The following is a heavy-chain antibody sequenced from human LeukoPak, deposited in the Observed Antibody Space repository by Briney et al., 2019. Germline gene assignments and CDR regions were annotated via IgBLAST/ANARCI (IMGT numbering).Heavy chain of an antibody. CDR3: ARGCAGPLGYYYYYYYMDV. CDR1: GGSISSYY. D-gene: IGHD2-21*01. J-gene: IGHJ6*03. V-gene: IGHV4-59*01. CDR2: IYYSGST. Sequence: SETLSLTCTVSGGSISSYYWSWIRQPPGKGLEWIGYIYYSGSTNYNPSLKSRVTISVDTSKNQFSLKLSSVTAADTAVYYCARGCAGPLGYYYYYYYMDVWGKGTTVTISS.